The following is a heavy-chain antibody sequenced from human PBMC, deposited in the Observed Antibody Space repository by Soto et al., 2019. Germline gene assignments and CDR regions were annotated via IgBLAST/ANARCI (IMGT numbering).Heavy chain of an antibody. CDR3: ARDSVGFSDRRGWFDP. J-gene: IGHJ5*02. CDR2: IYHSGST. Sequence: SETLSLTCAVSGYSISSGYYWGWIRQPPGKGLEWIGSIYHSGSTYYNPSLKSRVTISVDTSKNQFSLKLSSVNAADTAVYYCARDSVGFSDRRGWFDPWGQGTLVTVSS. V-gene: IGHV4-38-2*02. CDR1: GYSISSGYY.